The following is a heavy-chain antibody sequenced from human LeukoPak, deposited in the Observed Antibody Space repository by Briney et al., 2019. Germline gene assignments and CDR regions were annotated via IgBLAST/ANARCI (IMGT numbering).Heavy chain of an antibody. D-gene: IGHD3-9*01. CDR3: ARSYYDILTRYSYAMDV. Sequence: GESLKISCKGSGYSFTSDWIGWVRQMPGKGLEWMGIIYPGESETRYSPSFQGQVTISADKSISTAYVQWSSLKASDTAMYYCARSYYDILTRYSYAMDVWGQGTTVTVSS. V-gene: IGHV5-51*01. CDR2: IYPGESET. J-gene: IGHJ6*02. CDR1: GYSFTSDW.